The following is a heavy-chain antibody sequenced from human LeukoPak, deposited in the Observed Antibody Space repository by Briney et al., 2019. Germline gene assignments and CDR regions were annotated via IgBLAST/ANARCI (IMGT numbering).Heavy chain of an antibody. CDR3: ARDAAGTHYFDY. CDR2: IYSGGDT. D-gene: IGHD6-13*01. Sequence: GGSLRLSCAASGLIVSSNFMTWVRQAPGKGLEWVSVIYSGGDTYYADSVKGRFTISRDNSKNTLYLQMNSLRAEDTAVYYCARDAAGTHYFDYWGQGTLVTVSS. CDR1: GLIVSSNF. J-gene: IGHJ4*02. V-gene: IGHV3-53*05.